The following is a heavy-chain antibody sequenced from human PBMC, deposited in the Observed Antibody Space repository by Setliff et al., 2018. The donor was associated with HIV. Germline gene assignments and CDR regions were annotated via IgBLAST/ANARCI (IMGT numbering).Heavy chain of an antibody. CDR1: GFTFSNYG. D-gene: IGHD5-12*01. J-gene: IGHJ6*03. CDR2: ISYGGRSM. V-gene: IGHV3-30*18. Sequence: GGSLRLSCAASGFTFSNYGIHWVRQAPGKGLEWVAFISYGGRSMYYGDSVKGRFTISRDNSKNTMFLQMKSLRGEDTAVYYCAKEGEWQRSRGYMDVWGKGTTVTVSS. CDR3: AKEGEWQRSRGYMDV.